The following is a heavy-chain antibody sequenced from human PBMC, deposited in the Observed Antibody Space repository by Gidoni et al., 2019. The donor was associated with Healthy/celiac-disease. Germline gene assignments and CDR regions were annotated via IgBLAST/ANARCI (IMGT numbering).Heavy chain of an antibody. V-gene: IGHV3-30-3*01. D-gene: IGHD2-8*01. Sequence: QVQLVESGGGVVQPGRSLRLSRAASGFPFRSYAMHWVRQAPGKGVEWVAVISDDGSNKCYADSVKGRFTISRDNSKNTLYQQMNSLRAEDTAVYYCARDQDVLMVYAMDYWGQGTLVTVSS. CDR1: GFPFRSYA. J-gene: IGHJ4*02. CDR3: ARDQDVLMVYAMDY. CDR2: ISDDGSNK.